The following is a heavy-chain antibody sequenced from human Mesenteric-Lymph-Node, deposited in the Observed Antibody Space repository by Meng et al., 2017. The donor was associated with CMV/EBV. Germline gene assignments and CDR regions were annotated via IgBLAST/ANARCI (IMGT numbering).Heavy chain of an antibody. CDR3: ARDQLRADAFDI. CDR1: GFTFSSYS. D-gene: IGHD4-17*01. J-gene: IGHJ3*02. CDR2: ITSSSSYI. V-gene: IGHV3-21*01. Sequence: GESLKISCAASGFTFSSYSMNWVRQAPGKGLEWGSSITSSSSYIYYADSVKGRFTISRDNAKNSLYLQMNSLRAEDTAVYYCARDQLRADAFDIWGQGTMVTVSS.